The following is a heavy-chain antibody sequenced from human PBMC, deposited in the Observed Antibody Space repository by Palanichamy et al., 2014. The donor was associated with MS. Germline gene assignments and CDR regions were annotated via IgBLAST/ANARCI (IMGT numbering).Heavy chain of an antibody. J-gene: IGHJ4*02. D-gene: IGHD6-19*01. Sequence: QVQLVESGGGVVQPGRSLRLSCAASGFTFSTYVMHWVRQAPGKGLEWVALMSYDGSIKCYADSVKGRFTISRDNLKNTLYVQMNSLRIEDTAVYYCARDRGSGWWGPLDYWGQGTLVTVSS. CDR2: MSYDGSIK. CDR3: ARDRGSGWWGPLDY. V-gene: IGHV3-30-3*01. CDR1: GFTFSTYV.